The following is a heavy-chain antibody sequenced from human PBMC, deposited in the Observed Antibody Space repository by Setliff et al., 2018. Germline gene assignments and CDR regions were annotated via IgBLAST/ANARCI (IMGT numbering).Heavy chain of an antibody. Sequence: SETLSLTCTVSGDSISNSSYYWGWIRQPPGKGLEWIGSIAYSGNSYYKPSLKSQVTISLDTSRNQFSLNLRSVTAADTAVYYCVRHWDYCGGDCPHNSIDFWGQGTLVTVSS. D-gene: IGHD2-21*02. CDR2: IAYSGNS. CDR3: VRHWDYCGGDCPHNSIDF. CDR1: GDSISNSSYY. J-gene: IGHJ4*02. V-gene: IGHV4-39*01.